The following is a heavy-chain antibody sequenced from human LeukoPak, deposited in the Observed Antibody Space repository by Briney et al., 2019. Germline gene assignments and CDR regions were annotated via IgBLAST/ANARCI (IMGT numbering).Heavy chain of an antibody. Sequence: ASVKVSCKASGYTFTGYYMHWVRQAPGQGLEWTGWINPNSGGTNYAQKFQGRVTMTRDTSISTAYMELSRLRSDDTAVYYCARLREMATGHFQHWGQGTLVTVSS. CDR3: ARLREMATGHFQH. D-gene: IGHD5-24*01. V-gene: IGHV1-2*02. CDR1: GYTFTGYY. J-gene: IGHJ1*01. CDR2: INPNSGGT.